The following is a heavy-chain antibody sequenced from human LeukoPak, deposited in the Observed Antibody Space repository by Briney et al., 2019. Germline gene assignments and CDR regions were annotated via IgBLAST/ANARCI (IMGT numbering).Heavy chain of an antibody. CDR3: ARGGIAAATDY. Sequence: ASVKVSCKASGYTFTSYYMHWVRQAPGQRPEWMGIINPSGGSTSYAQKFQGRVTMTRDMSTSTVYMELSSLRSEDTAVYYCARGGIAAATDYWGQGTLATVSS. J-gene: IGHJ4*02. CDR2: INPSGGST. V-gene: IGHV1-46*01. CDR1: GYTFTSYY. D-gene: IGHD6-13*01.